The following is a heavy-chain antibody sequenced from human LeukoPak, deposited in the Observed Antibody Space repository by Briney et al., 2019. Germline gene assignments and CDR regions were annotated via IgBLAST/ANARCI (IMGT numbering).Heavy chain of an antibody. CDR1: GYSVSSGYY. Sequence: SETLSLTCTVSGYSVSSGYYWGGIRQPPGKGLEWIGSMYHSGSTYYNPSLKSRVTISVDTSKNQFSLKLSSVTAADTAVYYCARPFDYWGQGTLVTVSS. V-gene: IGHV4-38-2*02. CDR3: ARPFDY. CDR2: MYHSGST. J-gene: IGHJ4*02.